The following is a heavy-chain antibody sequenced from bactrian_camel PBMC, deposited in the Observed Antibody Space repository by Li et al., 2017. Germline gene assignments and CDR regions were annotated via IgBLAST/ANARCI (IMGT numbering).Heavy chain of an antibody. Sequence: RLSCAATGYTFDSNCMGWFRQAPGKEREGIASIVTGGGRTDYADSVKGRFTISQDNAKNTVYLQMNSLKPEDTAWYYCAVDPFLYGGSWYSGQCSIDRDEYIYWGQGTQVTVS. CDR2: IVTGGGRT. V-gene: IGHV3S40*01. CDR1: GYTFDSNC. J-gene: IGHJ4*01. D-gene: IGHD6*01. CDR3: AVDPFLYGGSWYSGQCSIDRDEYIY.